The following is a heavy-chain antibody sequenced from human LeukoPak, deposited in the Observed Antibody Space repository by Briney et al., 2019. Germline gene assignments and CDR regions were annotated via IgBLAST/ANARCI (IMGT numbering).Heavy chain of an antibody. CDR3: APLGYYYGY. J-gene: IGHJ4*02. Sequence: PSETLSLTCTVSGGSISSGGYYWSWIRQPPGRGLEWIGYIYHSGSTYYNPSLKSRVTISVDTSKNQFSLKLSSVTAADTAVYYCAPLGYYYGYWGQGTLVTVSS. CDR1: GGSISSGGYY. V-gene: IGHV4-30-2*01. CDR2: IYHSGST. D-gene: IGHD3-22*01.